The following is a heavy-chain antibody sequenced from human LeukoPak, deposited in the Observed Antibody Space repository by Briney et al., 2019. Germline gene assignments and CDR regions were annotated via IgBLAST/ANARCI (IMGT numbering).Heavy chain of an antibody. D-gene: IGHD4-17*01. CDR2: ITSNGNSA. CDR1: GFTFSTYP. CDR3: ARRRGDQEFYYFDN. Sequence: GGSLRLSCAASGFTFSTYPMHWVRQAPGKGLEYVAAITSNGNSAYYANSVKGRFTISRDNSKNTLYLQMGRLRAEDMAVYYCARRRGDQEFYYFDNWGQGTLVTVSS. V-gene: IGHV3-64*01. J-gene: IGHJ4*02.